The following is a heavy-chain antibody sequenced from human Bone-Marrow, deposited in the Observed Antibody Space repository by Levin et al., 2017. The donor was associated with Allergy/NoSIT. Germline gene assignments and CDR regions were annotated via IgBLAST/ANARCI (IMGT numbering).Heavy chain of an antibody. CDR1: GASISSTNW. Sequence: SETLSLTCAVSGASISSTNWWSWVRQPPGKGLEWIGEVYDSGSTNYNPSLKSRVTISVDTSKNQFSLKLSSVIAADTAVYYCASDSSGYPSRYYGMDVWGQGTTVTVSS. CDR2: VYDSGST. J-gene: IGHJ6*02. V-gene: IGHV4-4*02. D-gene: IGHD3-22*01. CDR3: ASDSSGYPSRYYGMDV.